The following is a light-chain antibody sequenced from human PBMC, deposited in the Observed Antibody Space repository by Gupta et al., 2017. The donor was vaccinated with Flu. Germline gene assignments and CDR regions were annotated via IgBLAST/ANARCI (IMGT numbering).Light chain of an antibody. CDR2: ENN. V-gene: IGLV1-51*02. J-gene: IGLJ3*02. CDR3: GTWDSSRSAWV. CDR1: SSNIENNY. Sequence: QSVLTQPPSVSAAPGQKVTISCSGSSSNIENNYVSWYQQLPGTAPKRLSYENNKRPSGIPDRFAGSKSDTSATRTITGLQTGDEADDDGGTWDSSRSAWVFGGGTKLTVL.